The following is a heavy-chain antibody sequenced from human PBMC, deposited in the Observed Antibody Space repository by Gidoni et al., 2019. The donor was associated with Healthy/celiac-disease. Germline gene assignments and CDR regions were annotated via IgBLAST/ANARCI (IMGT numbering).Heavy chain of an antibody. CDR2: IYYSGST. D-gene: IGHD3-3*01. J-gene: IGHJ5*02. CDR1: GGSISSGGYY. V-gene: IGHV4-31*03. CDR3: AREGNDFWSGLAGWFDP. Sequence: QVQLQESGPGLVKPSQTLSLTCTVSGGSISSGGYYWSWIRQHPGKGLEWIGYIYYSGSTYYNPSLKSRVTISVDTSKNQFSLKLSSVTAADTAVYYCAREGNDFWSGLAGWFDPWGQGTLVTVSS.